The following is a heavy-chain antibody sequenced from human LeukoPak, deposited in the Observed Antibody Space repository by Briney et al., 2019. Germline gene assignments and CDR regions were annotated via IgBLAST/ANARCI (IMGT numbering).Heavy chain of an antibody. CDR3: AKEGYDILTGYPASFDY. CDR1: GFTFSNFW. CDR2: IYGDGSFT. Sequence: QXGGSLRLSCAASGFTFSNFWMHWVRHAPGKGLVWVALIYGDGSFTRYADSVKGRFTISRDNSKNTLYLQMNSLRAEDTAVYYCAKEGYDILTGYPASFDYWGQGTLVTVSS. J-gene: IGHJ4*02. V-gene: IGHV3-74*01. D-gene: IGHD3-9*01.